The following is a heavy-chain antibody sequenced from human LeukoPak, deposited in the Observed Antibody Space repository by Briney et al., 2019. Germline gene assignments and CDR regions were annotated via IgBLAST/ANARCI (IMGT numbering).Heavy chain of an antibody. CDR2: INHSGST. Sequence: SETLSLTCTVSGGSISSSSYYWSWIRQPPGKGLEWIGEINHSGSTNYNPSLKSRVTISVDTSKNQFSLKLSSVTAADTAVYYCARGLGGGRRSYSSSWSFDYWGQGTLVTVSS. V-gene: IGHV4-39*07. CDR1: GGSISSSSYY. D-gene: IGHD6-13*01. J-gene: IGHJ4*02. CDR3: ARGLGGGRRSYSSSWSFDY.